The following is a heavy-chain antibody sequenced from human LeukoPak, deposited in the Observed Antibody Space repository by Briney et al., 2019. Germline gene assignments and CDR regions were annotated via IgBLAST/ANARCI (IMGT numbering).Heavy chain of an antibody. D-gene: IGHD3-22*01. CDR1: GGSFSGYY. Sequence: PSETLSLTCAVYGGSFSGYYWSWIRQPPGKGLEWIGEISHSGSTNYNPSLKSRVTISVDTSKNQFSLKLSSVTAADTAVYYCARVGPFHYYDSSGYYRRGNYYFDYWGQGTLVTVSS. CDR3: ARVGPFHYYDSSGYYRRGNYYFDY. V-gene: IGHV4-34*01. J-gene: IGHJ4*02. CDR2: ISHSGST.